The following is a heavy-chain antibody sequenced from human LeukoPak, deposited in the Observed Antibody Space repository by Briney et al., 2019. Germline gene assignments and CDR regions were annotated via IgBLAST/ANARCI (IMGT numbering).Heavy chain of an antibody. CDR2: IYSGSST. D-gene: IGHD6-19*01. V-gene: IGHV3-53*01. Sequence: GGSLRLSCAASEFTVSSNYMSWVRQAPGKGLEWVSVIYSGSSTYYADSVKGRFTISRDNSKNTLYLQMDSLRAEDTAVYYCARGVAGTADYYYYMDVWGKGTTVTVSS. CDR3: ARGVAGTADYYYYMDV. CDR1: EFTVSSNY. J-gene: IGHJ6*03.